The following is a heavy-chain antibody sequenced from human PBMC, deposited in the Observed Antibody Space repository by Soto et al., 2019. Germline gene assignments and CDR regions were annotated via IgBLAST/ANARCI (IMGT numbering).Heavy chain of an antibody. CDR3: GTDLGTTMARH. D-gene: IGHD1-1*01. CDR2: IKQDGSDT. Sequence: GGSLRLSCAASGFTLRNSRMSWVRQAPGKGLEWVANIKQDGSDTYYVDSVKGRFTISRDNAKNSLYLPINRLRAEDTAVYCWGTDLGTTMARHWGQGTLVTVSS. V-gene: IGHV3-7*04. CDR1: GFTLRNSR. J-gene: IGHJ4*02.